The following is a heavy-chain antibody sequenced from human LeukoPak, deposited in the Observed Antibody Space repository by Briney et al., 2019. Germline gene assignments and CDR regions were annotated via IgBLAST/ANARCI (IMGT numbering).Heavy chain of an antibody. Sequence: SQTLSLTCTVSGGSISSYYWSWIRQPPGKGLEWIGYIYYSGSTSYNPSLKSRVTISVDTSKNQFSLKLSSVTAADTAVYYCARATYDSSGYYYDYWGQGTLVTVSS. V-gene: IGHV4-59*01. CDR2: IYYSGST. CDR1: GGSISSYY. CDR3: ARATYDSSGYYYDY. D-gene: IGHD3-22*01. J-gene: IGHJ4*02.